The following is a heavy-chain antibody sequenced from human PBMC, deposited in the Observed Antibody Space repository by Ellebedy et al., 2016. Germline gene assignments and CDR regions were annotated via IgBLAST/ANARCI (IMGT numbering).Heavy chain of an antibody. J-gene: IGHJ4*02. D-gene: IGHD3-22*01. V-gene: IGHV3-15*07. CDR2: IKSKTDGGTT. CDR1: GFTFSNAW. CDR3: TTDIVVVMDFDY. Sequence: GESLKISCAASGFTFSNAWMNWVRQAPGKGLEWVGRIKSKTDGGTTDYAAPVKGRFTISRDDSKNTLYLQMNSLKTEDTAVYYCTTDIVVVMDFDYWGQGTLVTVSS.